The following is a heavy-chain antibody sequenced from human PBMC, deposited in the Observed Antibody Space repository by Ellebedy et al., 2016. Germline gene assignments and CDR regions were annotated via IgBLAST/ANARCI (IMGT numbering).Heavy chain of an antibody. CDR2: ISSSSSTI. D-gene: IGHD5-24*01. Sequence: GGSLRLSCAASGFTFSSYSMNWVRQAPGKGLEWVSYISSSSSTIYYADSVQGRFTISRDNAKNSLYLQMNSLRDEDTAVYYCARDTGEIATIRSGYFDYWGQGTLVTVSS. V-gene: IGHV3-48*02. CDR3: ARDTGEIATIRSGYFDY. CDR1: GFTFSSYS. J-gene: IGHJ4*02.